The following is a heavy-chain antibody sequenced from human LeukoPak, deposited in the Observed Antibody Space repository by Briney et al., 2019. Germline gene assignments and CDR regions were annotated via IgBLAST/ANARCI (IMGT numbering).Heavy chain of an antibody. J-gene: IGHJ4*02. CDR1: GFTFSSYS. CDR2: ISSSSSYI. D-gene: IGHD3-22*01. V-gene: IGHV3-21*01. CDR3: ARDWGDSTGYYFGYFDY. Sequence: PGGSLRLSCAASGFTFSSYSMNWVRQAPGKGLEWVSSISSSSSYIYYADSVKGRFTISRDNAKNSLYLQMNSLRAEDTAVYYCARDWGDSTGYYFGYFDYWGQGTLVTVSS.